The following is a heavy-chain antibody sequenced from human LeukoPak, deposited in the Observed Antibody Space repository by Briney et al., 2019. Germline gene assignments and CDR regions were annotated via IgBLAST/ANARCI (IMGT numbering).Heavy chain of an antibody. D-gene: IGHD5/OR15-5a*01. Sequence: SETLSLTYAVYGGSFSGYYWSWIRQPAGKGLEWIGEINHSASTNYNPSLKSRVTISVDTSKNQSSLKLSSMTAADTAVCYCARPSVYYYYYMDVWGKGTTVTVSS. V-gene: IGHV4-34*01. J-gene: IGHJ6*03. CDR1: GGSFSGYY. CDR2: INHSAST. CDR3: ARPSVYYYYYMDV.